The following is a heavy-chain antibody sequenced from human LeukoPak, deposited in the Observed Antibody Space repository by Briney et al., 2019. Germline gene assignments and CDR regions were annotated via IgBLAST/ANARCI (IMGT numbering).Heavy chain of an antibody. Sequence: PGGSLRLSCTASGFSFSTYYVNWVRQAPGKGLEWVSCISSSSTYIYYADSVRGRFAISRDNAKNSLYLQMNSLRADDTAVYYCVRENHGSFDYWGQGSLVTVSS. V-gene: IGHV3-21*01. J-gene: IGHJ4*02. CDR1: GFSFSTYY. CDR2: ISSSSTYI. D-gene: IGHD1-14*01. CDR3: VRENHGSFDY.